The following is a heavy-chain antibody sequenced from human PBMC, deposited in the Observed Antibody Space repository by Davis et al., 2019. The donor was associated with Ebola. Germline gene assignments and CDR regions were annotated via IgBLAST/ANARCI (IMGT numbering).Heavy chain of an antibody. Sequence: GESLKISCAASGFSFSRTDMNWFHQAPGRGPEWVSNINGGGGDTNYADSVKGRFTISRDNSKNTLYLQMDSLRIEDTAQYYCGGDPNWESGSWGQGALVSVSS. V-gene: IGHV3-23*01. CDR2: INGGGGDT. J-gene: IGHJ5*02. D-gene: IGHD1-1*01. CDR3: GGDPNWESGS. CDR1: GFSFSRTD.